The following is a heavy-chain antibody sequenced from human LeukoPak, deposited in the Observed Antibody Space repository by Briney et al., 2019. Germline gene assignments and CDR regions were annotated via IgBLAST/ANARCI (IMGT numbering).Heavy chain of an antibody. CDR2: ISYDGSNK. D-gene: IGHD4-17*01. J-gene: IGHJ4*02. V-gene: IGHV3-30*04. CDR1: GFTFSSYA. Sequence: GGSLRLSCVASGFTFSSYAMHWVRQAPGKGLEWVAVISYDGSNKYYADSVKGRFTISRDNSKNTLYLQMNSLRAEDTAVYYCARVAVTSDVDYWGQGTLVTVSS. CDR3: ARVAVTSDVDY.